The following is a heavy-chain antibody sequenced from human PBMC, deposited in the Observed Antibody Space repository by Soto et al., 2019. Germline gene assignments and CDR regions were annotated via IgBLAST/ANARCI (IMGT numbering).Heavy chain of an antibody. CDR2: IYYSGST. V-gene: IGHV4-61*01. D-gene: IGHD3-16*01. CDR3: ARGGDGFDY. Sequence: QVQLQESGPGLVKPSETLSLTCTVSGGSVSSDNYYWSWIRQPPGKGLEWIGYIYYSGSTNYNPSLQSRVTISVDTSKNQFSLKLRSVTAADTAVYYCARGGDGFDYWGQGTLVTVSS. J-gene: IGHJ4*02. CDR1: GGSVSSDNYY.